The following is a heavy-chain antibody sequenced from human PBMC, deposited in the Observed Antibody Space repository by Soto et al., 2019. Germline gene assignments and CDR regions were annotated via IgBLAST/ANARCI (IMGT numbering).Heavy chain of an antibody. CDR2: ISPDGGNT. D-gene: IGHD1-26*01. Sequence: ESGGGLVQPGGSLRLSCAASGFTFSSYAMHWVRQAPGKGLEFVSAISPDGGNTYYANSVKGRFTISRDNSKSTLYLQMGSLRAEDLAIYYCARGQTWAHFDYWGQGILVTVSS. J-gene: IGHJ4*02. CDR3: ARGQTWAHFDY. V-gene: IGHV3-64*01. CDR1: GFTFSSYA.